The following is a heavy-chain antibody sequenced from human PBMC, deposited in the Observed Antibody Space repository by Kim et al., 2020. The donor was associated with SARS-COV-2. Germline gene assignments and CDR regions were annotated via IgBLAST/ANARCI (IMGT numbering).Heavy chain of an antibody. CDR1: GFTFSSNA. Sequence: GGSLRLSCAASGFTFSSNAMTWVRQAPGKGLEWVAAISGSGSATYYADSAKGRFTISRDNSKNTLYLQMNSLRAEDAAVYYCANCLSHWLSRGSSSYF. CDR3: ANCLSHWLSRGSSSYF. J-gene: IGHJ4*01. CDR2: ISGSGSAT. D-gene: IGHD6-6*01. V-gene: IGHV3-23*01.